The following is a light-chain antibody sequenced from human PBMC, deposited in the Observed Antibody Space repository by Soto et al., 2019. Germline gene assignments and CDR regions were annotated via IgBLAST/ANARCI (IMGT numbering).Light chain of an antibody. CDR2: DVS. Sequence: QSALPQPASVSWSPGQSITISCTGTSSDVGGYNYVSWYQHHPGKAPKLMIFDVSNRPSGVSNRFSGSKSGNTASLTISGLQPEDEADYYCSSYTTSNTRQIVFGTGTKVTVL. V-gene: IGLV2-14*03. CDR3: SSYTTSNTRQIV. J-gene: IGLJ1*01. CDR1: SSDVGGYNY.